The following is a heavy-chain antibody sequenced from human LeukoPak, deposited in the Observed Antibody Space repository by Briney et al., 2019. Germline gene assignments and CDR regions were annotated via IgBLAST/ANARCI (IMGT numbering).Heavy chain of an antibody. CDR3: AKGETFLGYCSSTSCYGDY. CDR1: GFTFSSYA. V-gene: IGHV3-23*01. Sequence: GGSLRLSCAASGFTFSSYAMSWVRQAPGKGLEWVSAISGSGGSTYYADSVKGRFTISRDNSKNTLYLQMSSLRAEDTAVYYCAKGETFLGYCSSTSCYGDYWGQGTLVTVSS. J-gene: IGHJ4*02. D-gene: IGHD2-2*01. CDR2: ISGSGGST.